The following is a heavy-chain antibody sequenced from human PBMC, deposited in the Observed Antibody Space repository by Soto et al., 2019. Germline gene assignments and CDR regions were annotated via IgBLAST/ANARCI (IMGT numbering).Heavy chain of an antibody. D-gene: IGHD1-26*01. CDR2: IRPGGDST. CDR1: GFRFRTRA. V-gene: IGHV3-23*01. CDR3: TTHEEGAPWAGGFDS. Sequence: GGSMRLACAASGFRFRTRAMSWVRQAPGKGLEWVASIRPGGDSTYYADSVKGRFAVSRDNSNVTLYLQMDSLRVEDTAIYYCTTHEEGAPWAGGFDSWGQGTLVTVSS. J-gene: IGHJ5*01.